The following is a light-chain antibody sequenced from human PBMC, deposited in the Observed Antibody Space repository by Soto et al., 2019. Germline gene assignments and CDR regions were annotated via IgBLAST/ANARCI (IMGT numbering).Light chain of an antibody. CDR1: QSISSW. Sequence: DFPMTQSPSTLSASVGDRVTITCRASQSISSWVAWYQQKPGKAPKLLIYKASSLESGVPSRFSGSGSGTQFTLTISSLQPDDFATYYCQQYETFGQGTRVEIK. J-gene: IGKJ1*01. V-gene: IGKV1-5*03. CDR2: KAS. CDR3: QQYET.